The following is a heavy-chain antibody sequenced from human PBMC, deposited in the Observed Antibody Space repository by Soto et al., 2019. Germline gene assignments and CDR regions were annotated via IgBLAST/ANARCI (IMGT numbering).Heavy chain of an antibody. Sequence: EVHLLESGGGLVHPGESLRLSCGASGFTFSSCVMTWVRQAPGKGLEWVSCITDSGTGTYYADSVKGRFTISRDNSKNTMYLQMNNLRAEDTGVYYCAKGLINGRWYAEHWGQGTLVTVSS. CDR1: GFTFSSCV. D-gene: IGHD6-13*01. CDR3: AKGLINGRWYAEH. CDR2: ITDSGTGT. J-gene: IGHJ1*01. V-gene: IGHV3-23*01.